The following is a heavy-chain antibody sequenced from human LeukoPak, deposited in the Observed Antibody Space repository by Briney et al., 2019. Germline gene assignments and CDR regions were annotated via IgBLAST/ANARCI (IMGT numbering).Heavy chain of an antibody. J-gene: IGHJ6*03. D-gene: IGHD2-2*01. CDR1: GYTFTSYG. Sequence: GASVKVSCKASGYTFTSYGISWVRQAPGQGLEWMGWISAYNGNTNYAQKLQGRVTMTTDTSTSTAYMELRSLRSDDTAVYYCASLKGYCSSTSCRGYYYMDVWGKGTTVTVSS. V-gene: IGHV1-18*01. CDR2: ISAYNGNT. CDR3: ASLKGYCSSTSCRGYYYMDV.